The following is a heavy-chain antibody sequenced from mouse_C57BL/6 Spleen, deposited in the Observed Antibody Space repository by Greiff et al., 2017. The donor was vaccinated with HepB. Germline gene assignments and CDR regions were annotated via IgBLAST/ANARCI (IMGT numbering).Heavy chain of an antibody. V-gene: IGHV1-55*01. Sequence: QVQLQQPGAELVKPGASVKMSCKASGYTFTSYWITWVKQRPGQGLEWIGDIYPGSGSTNYNEKFKSKATLTVDTSSSTAYMQLSSLTSEDSAVYYCARRGVTTVVAYRDYWGQGTTLTVSS. CDR2: IYPGSGST. CDR3: ARRGVTTVVAYRDY. D-gene: IGHD1-1*01. J-gene: IGHJ2*01. CDR1: GYTFTSYW.